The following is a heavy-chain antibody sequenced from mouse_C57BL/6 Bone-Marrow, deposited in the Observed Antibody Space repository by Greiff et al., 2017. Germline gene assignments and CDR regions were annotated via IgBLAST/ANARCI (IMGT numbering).Heavy chain of an antibody. Sequence: QVQLQQSGAELARPGASVKLSCKASGYTFTSYGISWVKQRTGQGLEWIGEIYPRSGNTYYNEKFKGKATLTADKSSSTAYMQLSSLTSEDSAVYYCARLYYGSSYDWYFDVWGTGTTVTVSS. CDR3: ARLYYGSSYDWYFDV. J-gene: IGHJ1*03. CDR2: IYPRSGNT. D-gene: IGHD1-1*01. CDR1: GYTFTSYG. V-gene: IGHV1-81*01.